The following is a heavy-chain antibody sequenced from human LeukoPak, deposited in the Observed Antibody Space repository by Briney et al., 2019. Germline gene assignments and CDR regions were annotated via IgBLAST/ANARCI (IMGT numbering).Heavy chain of an antibody. J-gene: IGHJ6*02. CDR1: GYTFTSYG. Sequence: ASVKVSCKASGYTFTSYGISWVRQAPGQGLEWMGWISAYSGNTNYAQKLQGRVTMTTDTSTSTAYMELRSLRSDDTAVYYCARSYSSSWYRVYYYGMDVWGQGTTVTVSS. D-gene: IGHD6-13*01. CDR3: ARSYSSSWYRVYYYGMDV. CDR2: ISAYSGNT. V-gene: IGHV1-18*01.